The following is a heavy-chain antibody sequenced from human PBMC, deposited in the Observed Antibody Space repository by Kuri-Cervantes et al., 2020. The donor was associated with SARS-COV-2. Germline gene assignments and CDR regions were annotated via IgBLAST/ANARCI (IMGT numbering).Heavy chain of an antibody. D-gene: IGHD6-6*01. J-gene: IGHJ2*01. CDR2: INHSGST. CDR3: ARAVLGLRWCVDL. Sequence: SESLSLTCTLAGGSIGSYYWRWVRQPPGKGLEWYREINHSGSTNYNTSLKSRATISGDTSKNQFFLKLRSVAAASTAVYYCARAVLGLRWCVDLWGRGTLVTVSS. CDR1: GGSIGSYY. V-gene: IGHV4-34*01.